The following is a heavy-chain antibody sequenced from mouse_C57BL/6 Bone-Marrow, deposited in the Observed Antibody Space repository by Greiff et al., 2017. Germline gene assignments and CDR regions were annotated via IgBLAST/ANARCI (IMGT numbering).Heavy chain of an antibody. CDR1: GYTFTGYW. V-gene: IGHV1-9*01. Sequence: VQRVESGAELMKPGASVKLSCKATGYTFTGYWIEWVKHRPGHGLEWIGEILPGSVSTNYNEKFKGKATFTADTSSNTAYMQLSSLTTEDSAIYYCARWGYAMDYWGQGTSVTVSS. J-gene: IGHJ4*01. CDR2: ILPGSVST. CDR3: ARWGYAMDY.